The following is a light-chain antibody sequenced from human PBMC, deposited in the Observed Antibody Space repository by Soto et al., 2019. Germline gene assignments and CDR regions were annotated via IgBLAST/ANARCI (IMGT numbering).Light chain of an antibody. Sequence: EIVVTQSPATLSVSPGERATLSCRASQSVNTNFAWYQQKPGQAPRLLIYGASTRATGIPARFSGSGSGTEFTLTISSLQSEDFAVYYCQQFKDYLWTFGQGTKV. V-gene: IGKV3-15*01. J-gene: IGKJ1*01. CDR2: GAS. CDR1: QSVNTN. CDR3: QQFKDYLWT.